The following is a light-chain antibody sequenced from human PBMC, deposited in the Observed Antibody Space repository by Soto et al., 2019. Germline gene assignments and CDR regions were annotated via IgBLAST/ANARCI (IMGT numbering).Light chain of an antibody. CDR2: GAS. Sequence: EIVMTQSPATLSVSPGERATLSCRASQSVSSNLAWYQQKPGQAPRLLIYGASTRATGISARCSGGGSGTKFTLTISSRKSEDFSVYYCQQYNNWPLTCGGGPKVEIK. CDR1: QSVSSN. CDR3: QQYNNWPLT. J-gene: IGKJ4*01. V-gene: IGKV3-15*01.